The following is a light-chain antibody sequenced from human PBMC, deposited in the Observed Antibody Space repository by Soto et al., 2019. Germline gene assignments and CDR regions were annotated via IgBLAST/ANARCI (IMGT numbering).Light chain of an antibody. J-gene: IGLJ3*02. CDR2: SNN. CDR1: TSNIGSNA. CDR3: ATWDDSLKGWV. V-gene: IGLV1-44*01. Sequence: QSVLTQPPSASGTPGQRVTISCSGSTSNIGSNAVDWYQQLPGTAPKVLIYSNNQRPSGVPDRIFGSRSGTSASLAISGLQSEDEADYYCATWDDSLKGWVFGRGTKLTVL.